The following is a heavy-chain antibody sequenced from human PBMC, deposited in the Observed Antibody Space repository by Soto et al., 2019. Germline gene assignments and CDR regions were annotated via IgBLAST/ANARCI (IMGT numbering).Heavy chain of an antibody. J-gene: IGHJ4*02. D-gene: IGHD2-15*01. CDR2: VYYSGGT. Sequence: PSETLSLTCDVSGGSIDNSHSFWGWVRQPHGRGLEFLGSVYYSGGTYYNPSLKSRVTVSVDTSKNQVSLRVRSVTVAATAMYYCLRVVEAATLQTDFDSWGQGIVVTVSS. CDR3: LRVVEAATLQTDFDS. V-gene: IGHV4-39*01. CDR1: GGSIDNSHSF.